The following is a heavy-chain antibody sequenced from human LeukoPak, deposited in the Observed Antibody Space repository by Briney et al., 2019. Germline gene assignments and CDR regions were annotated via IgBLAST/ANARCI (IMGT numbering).Heavy chain of an antibody. J-gene: IGHJ4*02. D-gene: IGHD2-15*01. CDR3: ARDCSGGSCYDY. Sequence: SETLSLTCTVSGGSISSYYWSWIRQPPGKGLEWIGYIYYSGSTNYNPSLKSRVTISVDTSKNQFSLKLSSVTAADTAVYYCARDCSGGSCYDYWGQGTLVTVSS. CDR2: IYYSGST. V-gene: IGHV4-59*01. CDR1: GGSISSYY.